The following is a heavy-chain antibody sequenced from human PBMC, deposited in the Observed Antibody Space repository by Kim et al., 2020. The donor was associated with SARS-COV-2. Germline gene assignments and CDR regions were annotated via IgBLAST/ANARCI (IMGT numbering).Heavy chain of an antibody. V-gene: IGHV3-11*03. CDR3: ARKKYGAEAFDL. Sequence: NYADSVKGRFSVPRDNTKNTLSLHVNTLRAEDTAVYFCARKKYGAEAFDLWGQGTLVTVSS. J-gene: IGHJ3*01. D-gene: IGHD1-26*01.